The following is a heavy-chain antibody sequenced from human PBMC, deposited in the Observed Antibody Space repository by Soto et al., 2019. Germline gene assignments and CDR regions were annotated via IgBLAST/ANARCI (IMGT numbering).Heavy chain of an antibody. Sequence: EVQLVESGGGLVQPGGSLRLSCAASGFSLSSYWMRWVRQAPGKGLEWVANMNQDGSESDYVGSVKGRFTFTRDNAKNSLYLQINGLRAEGTAVYYCARLSTSAGRRDLACWGQGTLVTVSS. CDR2: MNQDGSES. CDR3: ARLSTSAGRRDLAC. V-gene: IGHV3-7*01. CDR1: GFSLSSYW. J-gene: IGHJ4*02.